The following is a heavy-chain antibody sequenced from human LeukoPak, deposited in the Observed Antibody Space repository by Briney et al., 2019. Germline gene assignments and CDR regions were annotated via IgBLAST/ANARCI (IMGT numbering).Heavy chain of an antibody. CDR1: GFSLSTTGVS. Sequence: SGPTLVNPTQTLTLTCTFSGFSLSTTGVSVGWIRQPPGKALEWLALIYWNDDKRYSPSLKSRLTITRDTSKNQVVLIMTNMDPVDTATYCCVHMTTANWYFDLWGRGTLVTVSS. D-gene: IGHD1-14*01. V-gene: IGHV2-5*01. CDR2: IYWNDDK. CDR3: VHMTTANWYFDL. J-gene: IGHJ2*01.